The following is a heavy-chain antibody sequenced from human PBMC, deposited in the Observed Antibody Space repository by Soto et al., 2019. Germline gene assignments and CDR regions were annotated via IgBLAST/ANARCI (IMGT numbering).Heavy chain of an antibody. CDR3: VRRRRQELGKDRGVYWYFDL. Sequence: QITLKESGPTLVKPTQTLTLTCTFSGFSFSTSEVGVGWIRQPPGEALEWLALIYWNDDKRYSPSLKSRLTITEDTYKYQVVLTVTNMDPVDTAKYYCVRRRRQELGKDRGVYWYFDLWGRGTLVTVSS. J-gene: IGHJ2*01. CDR2: IYWNDDK. V-gene: IGHV2-5*01. CDR1: GFSFSTSEVG. D-gene: IGHD3-16*01.